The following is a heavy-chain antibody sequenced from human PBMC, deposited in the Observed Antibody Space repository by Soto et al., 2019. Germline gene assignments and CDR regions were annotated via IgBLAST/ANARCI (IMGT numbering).Heavy chain of an antibody. Sequence: SETLSLTCAVYGGSFSGYYWSWIRQPPGKGLEWIGEINHSGSTNYNPSLKSRVTISVDTSKNQFSLKLSSVTAADTAVYYCARGSREFPRFRTVTIDYWGQGTLVTSPQ. D-gene: IGHD4-17*01. CDR2: INHSGST. CDR3: ARGSREFPRFRTVTIDY. J-gene: IGHJ4*02. CDR1: GGSFSGYY. V-gene: IGHV4-34*01.